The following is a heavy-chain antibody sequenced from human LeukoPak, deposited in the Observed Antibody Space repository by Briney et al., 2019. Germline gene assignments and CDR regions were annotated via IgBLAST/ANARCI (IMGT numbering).Heavy chain of an antibody. CDR1: GFTCGDYA. V-gene: IGHV3-49*04. Sequence: GSPRLSCTASGFTCGDYAMSWVRQAPGKGQEWAGFIRSKAYGGTTEYVASIKDRSTISRDDSKSIAYLQMNSLKAEDTAVYYCTRRYDFWSGYDDFDFWGQGTLVPVSS. D-gene: IGHD3-3*01. CDR2: IRSKAYGGTT. J-gene: IGHJ4*02. CDR3: TRRYDFWSGYDDFDF.